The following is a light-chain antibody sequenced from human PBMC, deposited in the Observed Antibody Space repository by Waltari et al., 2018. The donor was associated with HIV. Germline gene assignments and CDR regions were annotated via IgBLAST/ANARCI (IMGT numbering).Light chain of an antibody. V-gene: IGLV3-21*04. CDR2: ADN. CDR3: QVWDFRSDEVI. Sequence: SYMLTQSPSVSVAPGNTAAITCGGNDIGSKRVPWYQHKSGQAPVLIIYADNDRPSGIPGRFSGSNSANTATLTITRVEAGDEADYFCQVWDFRSDEVIFGGGTKMTVL. CDR1: DIGSKR. J-gene: IGLJ2*01.